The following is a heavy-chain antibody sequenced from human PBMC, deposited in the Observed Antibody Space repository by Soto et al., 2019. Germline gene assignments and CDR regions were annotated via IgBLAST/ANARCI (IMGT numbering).Heavy chain of an antibody. D-gene: IGHD3-22*01. V-gene: IGHV1-24*01. CDR3: ATGGASYDSSGYAFDI. Sequence: ASVKVSCKVSGYTLTELSMHWVRQAPGKGLEWMGGFDPEDGETIYAQKFQGRVTMTEDTSTDTAYMELSSLRSEDTAVYYCATGGASYDSSGYAFDIWGQGTMVTVSS. CDR1: GYTLTELS. J-gene: IGHJ3*02. CDR2: FDPEDGET.